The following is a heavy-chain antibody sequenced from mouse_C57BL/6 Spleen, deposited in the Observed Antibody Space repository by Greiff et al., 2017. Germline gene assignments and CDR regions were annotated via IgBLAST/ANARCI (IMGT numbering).Heavy chain of an antibody. CDR1: GYTFTSYW. D-gene: IGHD2-4*01. J-gene: IGHJ3*01. CDR3: ESYYEYDGFAY. V-gene: IGHV1-74*01. Sequence: VQLQQPGAELVKPGASVKVSCKASGYTFTSYWMHWVKQRPGQGLEWIGRIHPSDSDTNYNQKFKGKATLTVDKSSSTAFMQLSSLTSEVSAFYYCESYYEYDGFAYWGQGTLVTVSA. CDR2: IHPSDSDT.